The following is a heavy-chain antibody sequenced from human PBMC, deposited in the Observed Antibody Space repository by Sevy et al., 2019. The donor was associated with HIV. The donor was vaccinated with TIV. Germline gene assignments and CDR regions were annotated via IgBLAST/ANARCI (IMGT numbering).Heavy chain of an antibody. J-gene: IGHJ4*02. Sequence: SETLSLTCTVSGYSISSGYYWGWIRQPPGKGLEWIGSIYHSGSTYYNPSLKSRVTISVDTSKNQFSLKLSSVTAADTAVYYCAFLSGWYGERYFDYWGQGTLVTVSS. CDR3: AFLSGWYGERYFDY. CDR1: GYSISSGYY. V-gene: IGHV4-38-2*02. D-gene: IGHD6-19*01. CDR2: IYHSGST.